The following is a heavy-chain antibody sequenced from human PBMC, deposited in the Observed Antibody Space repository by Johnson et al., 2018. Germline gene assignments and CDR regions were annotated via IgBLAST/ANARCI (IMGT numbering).Heavy chain of an antibody. V-gene: IGHV3-74*01. D-gene: IGHD3-9*01. CDR3: VRTVNIDWRNAFHI. J-gene: IGHJ3*02. CDR2: IHTDGSNI. Sequence: EVQLVESGGGLVQPGGSLRLSCAASGFTFRNYWMHWVRQASGKGLVWVSRIHTDGSNIGYAASVKGRFAISRAHAKNTRYLQMDSLGAEDTAVYYCVRTVNIDWRNAFHIWGQGTMVTVSS. CDR1: GFTFRNYW.